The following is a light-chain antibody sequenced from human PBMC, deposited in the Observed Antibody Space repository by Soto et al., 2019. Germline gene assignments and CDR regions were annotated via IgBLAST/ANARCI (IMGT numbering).Light chain of an antibody. CDR3: QQSYSTPPIT. CDR2: AAS. Sequence: DLQMTQSPSSLSASVGDRVTITCRASQSISSYLNWYQQKPGKAPKLLIYAASSLQSGVPSRFSGSGSGTDFTLTISCLQPEDFATYYCQQSYSTPPITFGQGTRLEIK. V-gene: IGKV1-39*01. CDR1: QSISSY. J-gene: IGKJ5*01.